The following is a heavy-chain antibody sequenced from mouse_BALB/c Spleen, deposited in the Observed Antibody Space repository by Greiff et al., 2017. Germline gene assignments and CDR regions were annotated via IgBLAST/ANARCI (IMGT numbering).Heavy chain of an antibody. CDR3: ARWGGQAMDY. CDR1: GFSLTSYG. V-gene: IGHV2-9*02. Sequence: QVQLKESGPGLVAPSQSLSITCTVSGFSLTSYGVHWVRQPPGKGLEWLGVIWAGGSTNYNSALMSRLSISKDNSKSQVFLKMNSLQTDDTAMYYCARWGGQAMDYGGQGTSVTVSS. J-gene: IGHJ4*01. CDR2: IWAGGST.